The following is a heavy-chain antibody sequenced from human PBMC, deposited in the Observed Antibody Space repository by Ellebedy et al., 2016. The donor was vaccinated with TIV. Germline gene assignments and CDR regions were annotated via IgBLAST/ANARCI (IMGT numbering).Heavy chain of an antibody. V-gene: IGHV1-8*01. J-gene: IGHJ3*02. Sequence: ASVKVSCXASGYTFTSYDINWVRQATGQGLEWMGWMNPNSGNTGYAQKFQGRVTMTRNTSISTAYMELSSLRSEDTAMYYCARCSGGSCYSKGGAFDIWGQGTMVTVSS. D-gene: IGHD2-15*01. CDR3: ARCSGGSCYSKGGAFDI. CDR1: GYTFTSYD. CDR2: MNPNSGNT.